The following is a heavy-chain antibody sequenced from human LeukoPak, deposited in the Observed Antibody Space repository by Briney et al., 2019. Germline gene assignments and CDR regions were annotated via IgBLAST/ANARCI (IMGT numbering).Heavy chain of an antibody. V-gene: IGHV1-2*06. CDR3: LGEQPDGIDY. CDR1: GYTFTGYY. Sequence: GASVKVSCKASGYTFTGYYMHWVRQAPGRGLEWMGRINPNSGGTNYAQKFQGRVTMTRDTSISTAYMELSRLRSDDTAVYYCLGEQPDGIDYWGQGTLVTVSS. D-gene: IGHD3-16*01. CDR2: INPNSGGT. J-gene: IGHJ4*02.